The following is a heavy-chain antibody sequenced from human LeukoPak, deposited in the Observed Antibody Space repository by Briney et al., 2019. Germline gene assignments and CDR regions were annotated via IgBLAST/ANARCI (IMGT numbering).Heavy chain of an antibody. J-gene: IGHJ4*02. CDR2: INPNSGGT. Sequence: ASVKVSCKASGYTFTGYYMHWVRQAPGQGLEWMGWINPNSGGTNYAQKFQGRVTMTRDTSISTAYMELSRLRSDDTAVYYCVREDNYDFWSGYRFAVDYWGQGTLVTVSS. D-gene: IGHD3-3*01. V-gene: IGHV1-2*02. CDR3: VREDNYDFWSGYRFAVDY. CDR1: GYTFTGYY.